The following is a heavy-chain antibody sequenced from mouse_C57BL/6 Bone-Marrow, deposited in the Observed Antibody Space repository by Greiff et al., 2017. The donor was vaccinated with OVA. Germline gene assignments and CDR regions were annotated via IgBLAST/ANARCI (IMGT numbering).Heavy chain of an antibody. CDR2: IYPSDSET. V-gene: IGHV1-61*01. J-gene: IGHJ1*03. D-gene: IGHD1-1*01. CDR3: ARGTVHYYGSSYWYYDV. CDR1: GYTFTSYW. Sequence: QVQLQQPGAELVRPGSSVKLSCKASGYTFTSYWMDWVKQRPGQGLEWIGNIYPSDSETHYNQKFKDKATLTVDKSSSTAYMQLSSLTSEDSAVYYCARGTVHYYGSSYWYYDVWGTGTTVTVSS.